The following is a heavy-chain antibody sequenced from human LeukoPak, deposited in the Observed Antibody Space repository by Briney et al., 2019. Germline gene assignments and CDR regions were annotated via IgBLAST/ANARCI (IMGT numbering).Heavy chain of an antibody. Sequence: ASVKVSSTASGGTFSIYAISWVRQAPGQGLEWMGWISAYNGNTNYAQKLQGRVTMTTDTSTSTAYMELRSLRSDDAAVYYCARDLYSTSSGWGQGTLVTISS. CDR1: GGTFSIYA. CDR3: ARDLYSTSSG. V-gene: IGHV1-18*01. D-gene: IGHD6-6*01. CDR2: ISAYNGNT. J-gene: IGHJ4*02.